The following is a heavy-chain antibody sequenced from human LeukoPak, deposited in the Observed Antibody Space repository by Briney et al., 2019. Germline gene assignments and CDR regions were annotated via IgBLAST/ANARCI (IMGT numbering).Heavy chain of an antibody. J-gene: IGHJ5*02. V-gene: IGHV3-11*01. CDR1: GFTFSDYY. CDR2: ISSSGSTI. D-gene: IGHD3-22*01. Sequence: GGSLRLSCAASGFTFSDYYMSWIRQAPGKGLEWVSYISSSGSTIYYADSVKGRFTISRDNAKNSLYLQMDSLRAEDTAVYYCARARRYYYDSSGYYNWFDPWGQGTLVTVSS. CDR3: ARARRYYYDSSGYYNWFDP.